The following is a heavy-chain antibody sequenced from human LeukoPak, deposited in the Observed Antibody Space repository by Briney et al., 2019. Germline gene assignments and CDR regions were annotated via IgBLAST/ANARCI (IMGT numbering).Heavy chain of an antibody. CDR2: IRSKAYGGIT. Sequence: GGSLRLSCTASGFTFGDYAMSWFRQAPGKGLEWVGFIRSKAYGGITEYAASVKGRFTISRDDSKSIAYLQMNSLKTEDTAVYYCTSYYDSSGYPGDYWGQGTLVTVSS. J-gene: IGHJ4*02. CDR3: TSYYDSSGYPGDY. V-gene: IGHV3-49*03. D-gene: IGHD3-22*01. CDR1: GFTFGDYA.